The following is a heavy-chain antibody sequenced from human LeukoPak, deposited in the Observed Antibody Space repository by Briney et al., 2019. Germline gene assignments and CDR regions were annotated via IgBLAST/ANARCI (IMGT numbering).Heavy chain of an antibody. Sequence: SETLSLTCTVSGGSISSSSYYWGWIRQPPGKGLEWIGSIYYSGSTNYNPSLKSRVTISVDTSKNQFSLKLSSVTAADTAVYYCARVRPYYYDSSGYYVNAFDIWGQGTMVTVSS. CDR3: ARVRPYYYDSSGYYVNAFDI. V-gene: IGHV4-39*07. CDR2: IYYSGST. CDR1: GGSISSSSYY. D-gene: IGHD3-22*01. J-gene: IGHJ3*02.